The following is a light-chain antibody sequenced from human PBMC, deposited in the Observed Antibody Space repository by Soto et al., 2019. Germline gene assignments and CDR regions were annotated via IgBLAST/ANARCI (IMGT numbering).Light chain of an antibody. CDR1: QNVAEH. J-gene: IGKJ1*01. CDR2: DAS. Sequence: EIVLTQSPATLSLSPGERGTLSCRASQNVAEHLAWYQQKPGQPPRLLIYDASNRATGVPARFSGSGSGTDFTLSTPTLSPLELAVYAGHQRENWRHGTFGQGTKVDI. CDR3: HQRENWRHGT. V-gene: IGKV3-11*01.